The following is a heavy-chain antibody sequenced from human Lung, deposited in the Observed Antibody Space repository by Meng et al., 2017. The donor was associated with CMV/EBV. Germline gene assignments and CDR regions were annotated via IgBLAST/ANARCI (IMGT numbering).Heavy chain of an antibody. CDR2: ISAYNGNT. CDR1: GYTFTSYG. J-gene: IGHJ6*02. Sequence: ASVXVSXKASGYTFTSYGISWVRQAPGQGLEWMGWISAYNGNTNYAQKLQGRVTMTTDTSTSAAYMELRSLRSDDTAVYYCAREGYCSSTSCYTSRYYYYYGRDVWXQETXVTGAS. CDR3: AREGYCSSTSCYTSRYYYYYGRDV. V-gene: IGHV1-18*01. D-gene: IGHD2-2*02.